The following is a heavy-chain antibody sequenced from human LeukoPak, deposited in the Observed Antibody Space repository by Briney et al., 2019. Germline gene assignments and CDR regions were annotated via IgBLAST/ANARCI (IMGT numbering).Heavy chain of an antibody. D-gene: IGHD5-18*01. CDR3: ARDRYSYGLSHYGMDV. CDR1: GGSISSYY. CDR2: IYTSGST. Sequence: TSETLSLTCIVSGGSISSYYWSWIRQPAGKGLEWIGRIYTSGSTNYNPSLKSRVTMSVDTSKNQFSLKLSSVTAADTAVYYCARDRYSYGLSHYGMDVWGQGTTVTVSS. V-gene: IGHV4-4*07. J-gene: IGHJ6*02.